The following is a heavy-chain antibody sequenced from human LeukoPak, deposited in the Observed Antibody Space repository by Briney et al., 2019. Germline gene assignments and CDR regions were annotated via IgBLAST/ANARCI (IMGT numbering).Heavy chain of an antibody. CDR2: IKQDGSEK. J-gene: IGHJ4*02. CDR3: ARIPEVVPAATYYFDY. CDR1: GFTFSSYW. V-gene: IGHV3-7*03. Sequence: GGSLRLSCAASGFTFSSYWMSWVRQAPGKGLEWVANIKQDGSEKYYVDSVKGRFTISRDNAKNSLYLQMNSLRAKDTAVYYCARIPEVVPAATYYFDYWGQGTLVTVSS. D-gene: IGHD2-2*01.